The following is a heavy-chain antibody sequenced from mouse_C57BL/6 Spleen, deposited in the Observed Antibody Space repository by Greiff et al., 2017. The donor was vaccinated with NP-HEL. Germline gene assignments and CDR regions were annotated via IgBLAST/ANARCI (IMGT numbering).Heavy chain of an antibody. CDR2: INPNNGGT. CDR3: ARRRQLRLFDY. J-gene: IGHJ2*01. V-gene: IGHV1-22*01. CDR1: GYTFTDYY. D-gene: IGHD3-2*02. Sequence: EVKLQESGPELVKPGASVKMSCKASGYTFTDYYMHWVKQSHGKSLEWIGYINPNNGGTSYNQKFKGKATLTVNKSSSTAYMELRSLTSEDSAVYYCARRRQLRLFDYGGQGTTLTVSS.